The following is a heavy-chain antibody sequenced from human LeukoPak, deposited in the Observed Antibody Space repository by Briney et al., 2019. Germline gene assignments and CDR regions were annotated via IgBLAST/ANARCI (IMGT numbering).Heavy chain of an antibody. CDR3: AKAPPPYCSGGSCFDAFDI. CDR1: GFIFSSYA. J-gene: IGHJ3*02. V-gene: IGHV3-23*01. CDR2: INHSGYTT. D-gene: IGHD2-15*01. Sequence: QAGGSLRLSCAASGFIFSSYAMSWVRQAPGKGLEWVSAINHSGYTTYYADSVKGRVTISRDNSRNTLYLQMNSLRAEDTAVYYCAKAPPPYCSGGSCFDAFDIWGQGTLVTVSS.